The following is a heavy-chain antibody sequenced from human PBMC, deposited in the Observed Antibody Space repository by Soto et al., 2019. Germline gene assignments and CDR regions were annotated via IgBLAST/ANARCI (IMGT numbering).Heavy chain of an antibody. V-gene: IGHV3-48*01. CDR1: GFTFSGYN. D-gene: IGHD3-22*01. CDR3: ARDLNYYDSSGYYDANWFDP. Sequence: GGSLRLSCAASGFTFSGYNVNWFRQAPGKGLEWASYISRSSSTIYYADYVKGRFTISRDNARNSLYLQMNSLRAEDTAVYYCARDLNYYDSSGYYDANWFDPWGQGTLVTVSS. J-gene: IGHJ5*02. CDR2: ISRSSSTI.